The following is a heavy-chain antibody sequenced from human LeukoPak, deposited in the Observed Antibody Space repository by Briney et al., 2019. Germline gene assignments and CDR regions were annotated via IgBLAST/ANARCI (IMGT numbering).Heavy chain of an antibody. J-gene: IGHJ5*02. V-gene: IGHV1-2*02. CDR2: INPNSGGT. D-gene: IGHD3-22*01. CDR1: GYTFTGYY. CDR3: ARAYYYDSSGLLDP. Sequence: AASVKVSCKASGYTFTGYYMHWVRQAPGQGLEWMGWINPNSGGTNYAQKFQGRVTMTRDTSISTAYMELSRLRSNDTAVYYCARAYYYDSSGLLDPWGQGTLVTVSS.